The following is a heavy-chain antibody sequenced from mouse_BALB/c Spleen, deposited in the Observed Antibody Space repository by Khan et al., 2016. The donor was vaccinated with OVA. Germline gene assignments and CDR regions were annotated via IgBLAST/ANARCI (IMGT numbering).Heavy chain of an antibody. Sequence: EVELVESGGDSVKPGGSLKLSCAASGFTFSSYGMSWVRRTPDKRLEWVATISSGGSYTYYPDSVKGRFTISRDNAKNTMYLQMSSLKSEDTAMYYCSRQPGYYDSRSYFDYWGQGTTLTVSS. CDR3: SRQPGYYDSRSYFDY. J-gene: IGHJ2*01. D-gene: IGHD1-1*01. CDR1: GFTFSSYG. CDR2: ISSGGSYT. V-gene: IGHV5-6*01.